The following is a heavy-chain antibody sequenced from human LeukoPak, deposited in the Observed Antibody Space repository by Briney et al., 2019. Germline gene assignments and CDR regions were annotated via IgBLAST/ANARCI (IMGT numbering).Heavy chain of an antibody. Sequence: SETLALTCAVYGGSFSSYYWSWIRQPPGKGLEWIGYIYYSGSTNYNPSLKSRVTISVDTSKNQFSLKLSSVTAADTAVYYCARGQYYYDSSGRNWFDPWGQGTLVTVSS. CDR1: GGSFSSYY. CDR3: ARGQYYYDSSGRNWFDP. CDR2: IYYSGST. V-gene: IGHV4-59*01. J-gene: IGHJ5*02. D-gene: IGHD3-22*01.